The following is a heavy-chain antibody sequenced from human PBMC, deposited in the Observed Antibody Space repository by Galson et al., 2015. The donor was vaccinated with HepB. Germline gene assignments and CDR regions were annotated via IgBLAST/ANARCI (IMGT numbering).Heavy chain of an antibody. CDR2: TYYRARWYS. V-gene: IGHV6-1*01. D-gene: IGHD2-2*01. CDR3: ARVPGTSYYYGMDV. J-gene: IGHJ6*02. Sequence: CAISGDSVSNNNAAWYWIRQSPSRGLEWLGRTYYRARWYSDYTVSLRGRITINADTSKNQFSLQLNSVTPEDTAVYYCARVPGTSYYYGMDVWGQGTTVTGSS. CDR1: GDSVSNNNAA.